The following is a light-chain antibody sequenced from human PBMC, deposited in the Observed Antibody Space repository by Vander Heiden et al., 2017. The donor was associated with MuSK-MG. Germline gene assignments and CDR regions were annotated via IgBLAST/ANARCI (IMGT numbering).Light chain of an antibody. CDR3: MQATQFPHQT. J-gene: IGKJ2*01. Sequence: IVMTQTPLSSPVTLGQPASVSCRSSQSRVHSDGNTYLSWLQQRPGQPPRLLIYKISSRFSGVPDRFSGSGAGTDFTLKISRVEAEDVGIYYCMQATQFPHQTFGQGTKLEIK. V-gene: IGKV2-24*01. CDR1: QSRVHSDGNTY. CDR2: KIS.